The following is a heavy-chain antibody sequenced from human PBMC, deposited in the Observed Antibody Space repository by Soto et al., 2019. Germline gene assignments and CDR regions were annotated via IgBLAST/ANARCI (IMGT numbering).Heavy chain of an antibody. CDR2: VSTSGGRT. Sequence: EVQLLESGGRLVQPGGSLRLSCAASGFTFRYYDMFWVRQAPGKGPEWVSFVSTSGGRTEYADYVRGRFTISRDNAENTLSQQMNSMEVDDTADYYGVRKGYETGGYYDQWGQGTLVTVSS. J-gene: IGHJ4*02. V-gene: IGHV3-23*01. D-gene: IGHD3-22*01. CDR3: VRKGYETGGYYDQ. CDR1: GFTFRYYD.